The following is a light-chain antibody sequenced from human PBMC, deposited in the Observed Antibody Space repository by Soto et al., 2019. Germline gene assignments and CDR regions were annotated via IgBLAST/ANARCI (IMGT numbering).Light chain of an antibody. Sequence: DIQMTQSPSSLSASVGDRVTITCRTSQPISEYLNWYQQKPGKAHSLLIYTSYNLQTGVQSRFSGSGSGTHFTLTINSLQPEDFATYYCQQSYNTPRTFGQGTKVDI. V-gene: IGKV1-39*01. CDR1: QPISEY. J-gene: IGKJ1*01. CDR2: TSY. CDR3: QQSYNTPRT.